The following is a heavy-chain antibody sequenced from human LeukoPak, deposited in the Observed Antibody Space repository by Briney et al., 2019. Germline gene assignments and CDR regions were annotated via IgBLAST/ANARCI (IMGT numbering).Heavy chain of an antibody. J-gene: IGHJ4*02. Sequence: SETLSLTCAVYGGSFSGYYWSWIRQPPGKGLEWIGEINHSGSTNYNPSLKSRVTISVGTSKNQFSLKLSSVTAADTAVYYCARGRSAPYYYGSGSKLDYWGQGTLVAVSS. CDR2: INHSGST. V-gene: IGHV4-34*01. CDR3: ARGRSAPYYYGSGSKLDY. CDR1: GGSFSGYY. D-gene: IGHD3-10*01.